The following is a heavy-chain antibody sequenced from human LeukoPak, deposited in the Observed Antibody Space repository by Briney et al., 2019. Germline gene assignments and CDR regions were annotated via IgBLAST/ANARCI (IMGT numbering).Heavy chain of an antibody. V-gene: IGHV3-30*03. CDR1: GFTFSSHG. CDR2: LSYDGSNK. J-gene: IGHJ6*03. Sequence: GGSLRLSCAASGFTFSSHGMQWVRPAPGKGLEWVVVLSYDGSNKYYADSVKGRFSIYRDNSKNTLYLQMNSLRDEDTAVYYCARDHSSSSGRFNYYYVDVWGKGTTVTVSS. CDR3: ARDHSSSSGRFNYYYVDV. D-gene: IGHD6-6*01.